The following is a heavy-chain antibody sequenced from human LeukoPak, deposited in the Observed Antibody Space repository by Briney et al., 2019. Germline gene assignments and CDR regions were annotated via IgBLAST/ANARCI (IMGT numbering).Heavy chain of an antibody. V-gene: IGHV4-4*09. J-gene: IGHJ4*02. D-gene: IGHD6-6*01. Sequence: SETLSLTCTVSGDSISNYYWSWIRQPPGKGLEWIGYIYNSGGTNYIPSLKGRVTISIDTSKNQFSLKLSSVTAADSAVYYRARLTRLSTSPDRYYLDYWGQGTLVTVSS. CDR3: ARLTRLSTSPDRYYLDY. CDR2: IYNSGGT. CDR1: GDSISNYY.